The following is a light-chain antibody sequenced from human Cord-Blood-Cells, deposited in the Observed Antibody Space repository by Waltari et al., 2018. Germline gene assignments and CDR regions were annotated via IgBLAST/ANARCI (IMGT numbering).Light chain of an antibody. J-gene: IGLJ2*01. V-gene: IGLV3-10*01. CDR1: ALPKKY. CDR2: EDS. Sequence: SYELTQPRSVSVSPGQTARITCSGDALPKKYASLYQQQSGQAPVLVIYEDSKRPSGIPERFSGSSSGTMATLTISGAQVEDEADYYCYSTDSSGNHRVFGGGTKLTVL. CDR3: YSTDSSGNHRV.